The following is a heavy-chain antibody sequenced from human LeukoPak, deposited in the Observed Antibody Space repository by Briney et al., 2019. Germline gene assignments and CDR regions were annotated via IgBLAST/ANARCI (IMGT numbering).Heavy chain of an antibody. V-gene: IGHV4-34*01. Sequence: PGGSLRLSCAASEFTFSSYSMNWIRQPPGKGLEWIGEINHSGSTNYNPSLKSRVTISVDTSKNQFSLKLSSVTAADTAVYYCARHRSLYYDFWSGYYPHFDYWGQGTLVTVSS. J-gene: IGHJ4*02. CDR1: EFTFSSYS. CDR3: ARHRSLYYDFWSGYYPHFDY. CDR2: INHSGST. D-gene: IGHD3-3*01.